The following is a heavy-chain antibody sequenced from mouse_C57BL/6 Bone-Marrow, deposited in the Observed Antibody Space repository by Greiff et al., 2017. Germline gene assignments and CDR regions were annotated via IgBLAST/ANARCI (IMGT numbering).Heavy chain of an antibody. CDR3: AFYGNFFAC. V-gene: IGHV1-64*01. D-gene: IGHD2-1*01. CDR2: IHPNSGST. J-gene: IGHJ3*01. Sequence: QVQLQQPGAELVKPGASVKLSCKASGYTFTSYWMHWVKQRPGQGLEWIGMIHPNSGSTNYTEKFKSKATLTVDKSSITAYMQLSSLTSEDSAVYYCAFYGNFFACWGQGTLVTVSA. CDR1: GYTFTSYW.